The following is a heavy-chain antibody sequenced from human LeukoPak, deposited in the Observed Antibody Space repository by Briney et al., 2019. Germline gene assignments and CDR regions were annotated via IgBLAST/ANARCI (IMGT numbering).Heavy chain of an antibody. D-gene: IGHD1-26*01. CDR2: IIPILGIA. Sequence: EASVKVSCKASGGTFSSYAISWVRQAPGQGLEWIGRIIPILGIADYAQKFQGRVTMTTDTSTSTAYMELRSLRSDDTAVYYCARGFWWELPDYWGQGTLVTVSS. CDR1: GGTFSSYA. CDR3: ARGFWWELPDY. V-gene: IGHV1-69*04. J-gene: IGHJ4*02.